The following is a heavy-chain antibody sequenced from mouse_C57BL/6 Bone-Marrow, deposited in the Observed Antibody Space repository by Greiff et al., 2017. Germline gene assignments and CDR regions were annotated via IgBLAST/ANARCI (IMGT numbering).Heavy chain of an antibody. Sequence: VQVVESGAELARPGASVKLSCKASGYTFTSYGISWVKQRTGQGLEWIGEIYPRSGNTYYNEKFKGKATLTADKSSSTAYMELRSLTSEDSAVYFCARYGGYYDYDVGYFDVWGTGTTVTVSS. D-gene: IGHD2-4*01. J-gene: IGHJ1*03. CDR1: GYTFTSYG. CDR2: IYPRSGNT. CDR3: ARYGGYYDYDVGYFDV. V-gene: IGHV1-81*01.